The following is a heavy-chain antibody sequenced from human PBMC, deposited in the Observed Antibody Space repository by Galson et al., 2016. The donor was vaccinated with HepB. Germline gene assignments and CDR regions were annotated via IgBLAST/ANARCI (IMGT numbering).Heavy chain of an antibody. CDR2: TSTYNRNT. CDR3: ARGDHSSSRPFDS. J-gene: IGHJ4*02. Sequence: ASGYTFSSYGVTWVRQAPGQGLEWVGWTSTYNRNTNYAQKFHGRVTMTTDTSTSTVYMDLRSPRSDDTAVYYCARGDHSSSRPFDSWGQGTLVTVSS. D-gene: IGHD6-13*01. CDR1: GYTFSSYG. V-gene: IGHV1-18*01.